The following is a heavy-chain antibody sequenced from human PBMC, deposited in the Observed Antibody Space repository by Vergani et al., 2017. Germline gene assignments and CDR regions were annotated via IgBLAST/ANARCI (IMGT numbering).Heavy chain of an antibody. CDR2: ISYDGSKK. CDR3: AKDWDWRIIVVVVAALDF. D-gene: IGHD2-15*01. Sequence: QVQLVESGGGVVQPGRSLRLSCAASGFTFSSYAMHWVRQAPGKGLEWVAVISYDGSKKYYADSMKGRFTISRDNSKNTLYLQMNSLRAEDTAVYYCAKDWDWRIIVVVVAALDFWGQGTLVTVSS. V-gene: IGHV3-30*18. J-gene: IGHJ4*02. CDR1: GFTFSSYA.